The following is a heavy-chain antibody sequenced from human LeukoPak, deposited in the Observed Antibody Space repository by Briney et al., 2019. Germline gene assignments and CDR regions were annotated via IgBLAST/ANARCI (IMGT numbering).Heavy chain of an antibody. Sequence: GGSLRLSCAASGFTFSDYYMGWIRQAPGKGLEWVSYIGNRGNNIYYAGSVKGRFTISRDNAKNSLYLQMNSLRAEDTAVYYCATGRDCSGGSCYSVYWGQGTLVTVSS. CDR2: IGNRGNNI. CDR3: ATGRDCSGGSCYSVY. CDR1: GFTFSDYY. J-gene: IGHJ4*02. D-gene: IGHD2-15*01. V-gene: IGHV3-11*04.